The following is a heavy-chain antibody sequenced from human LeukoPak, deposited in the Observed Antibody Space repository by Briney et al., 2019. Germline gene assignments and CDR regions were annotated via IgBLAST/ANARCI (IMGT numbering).Heavy chain of an antibody. J-gene: IGHJ6*02. V-gene: IGHV3-20*01. Sequence: PGGSLRLSCAASGFTFVDYGMSWVRQAPGKGLEWVSGINWNGGSTGYADSVKGRFTISRDNAKNSLYLQMNSLRAEDTALYHCARAIHYGDYLLGMDVWGQGTTVTVSS. CDR1: GFTFVDYG. D-gene: IGHD4-17*01. CDR2: INWNGGST. CDR3: ARAIHYGDYLLGMDV.